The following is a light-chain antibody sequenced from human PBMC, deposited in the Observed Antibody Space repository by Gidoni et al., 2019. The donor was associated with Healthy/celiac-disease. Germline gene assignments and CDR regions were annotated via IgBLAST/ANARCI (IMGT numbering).Light chain of an antibody. CDR1: QSLLHSNGYNY. V-gene: IGKV2-28*01. Sequence: DIVMTKSPLSLPVTPGEPASISCRSSQSLLHSNGYNYLDWYLQKPGQSPQLLIYLGSNRASGVPDRVSGSGSGTDFTLKISRVEAEDVGVYYCMQALQTPPTFGGGTKVEIK. CDR2: LGS. CDR3: MQALQTPPT. J-gene: IGKJ4*01.